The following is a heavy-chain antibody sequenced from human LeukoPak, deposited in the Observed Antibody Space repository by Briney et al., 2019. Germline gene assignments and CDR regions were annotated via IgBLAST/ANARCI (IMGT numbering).Heavy chain of an antibody. CDR3: ARKGVCSGGSCYRTYNWFDP. Sequence: SETLSLTCTVSGGSISSSSCYWGWIRQPPGKGLEWIGSIYYSGSTYYNPSLKSRVTISVDTSKNQFSLKLSSVTAADTAVYYCARKGVCSGGSCYRTYNWFDPWGQGTLVTVSS. V-gene: IGHV4-39*01. CDR1: GGSISSSSCY. CDR2: IYYSGST. D-gene: IGHD2-15*01. J-gene: IGHJ5*02.